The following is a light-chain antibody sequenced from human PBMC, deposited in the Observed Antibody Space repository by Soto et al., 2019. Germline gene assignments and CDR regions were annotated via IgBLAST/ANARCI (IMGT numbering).Light chain of an antibody. CDR1: QSIKSN. Sequence: EIVMTQSPATLSVFPGDRATLSCRASQSIKSNLAWYQQKPGQTPRLLIYGASTKATGIPGRFSGSGSGTEFTLTISSLQSEDFAVYYCQQYNTMYSFGQGTKLEIK. J-gene: IGKJ2*03. CDR2: GAS. CDR3: QQYNTMYS. V-gene: IGKV3-15*01.